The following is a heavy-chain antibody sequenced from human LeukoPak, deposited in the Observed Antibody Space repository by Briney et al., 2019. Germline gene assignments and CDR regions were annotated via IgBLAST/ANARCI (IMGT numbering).Heavy chain of an antibody. CDR3: AGASVAGWYYFDY. D-gene: IGHD6-19*01. Sequence: GGSLRLSCAASGFSFSSYAMSWVRQAPGKGLEWVSGISGSSGSTYNADSVKGRFTMSRDNSKNTLYLQVNSLRAEDTAVYYCAGASVAGWYYFDYWGQGTLVTVSS. CDR1: GFSFSSYA. J-gene: IGHJ4*02. V-gene: IGHV3-23*01. CDR2: ISGSSGST.